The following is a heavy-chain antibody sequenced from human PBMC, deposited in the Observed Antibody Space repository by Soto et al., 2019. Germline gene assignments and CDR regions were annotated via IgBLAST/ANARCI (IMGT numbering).Heavy chain of an antibody. D-gene: IGHD6-13*01. V-gene: IGHV4-30-4*01. Sequence: SETLSLTCTVSGGSIISGDYYWSWIRQTPGKGLEWIGYIYYSGDTNYNPSLKSRVIISVDTSKNQFSLKLSSVTAADTAVYYCARRRYSRVGRYLYYYGMDVWGQGTTVTVSS. CDR2: IYYSGDT. CDR1: GGSIISGDYY. CDR3: ARRRYSRVGRYLYYYGMDV. J-gene: IGHJ6*02.